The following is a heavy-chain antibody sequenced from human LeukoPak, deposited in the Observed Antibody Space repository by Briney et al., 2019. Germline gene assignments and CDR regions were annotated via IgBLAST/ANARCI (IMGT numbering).Heavy chain of an antibody. CDR3: ARVDYYDSSGYYPGFDP. V-gene: IGHV1-2*02. Sequence: ASVKVSCKASGYTFTGYYMHWVRQAPGQGLEWMGWINPNSGGTNYAKKFQGRVTMTRATSVSTAYMELSRLRSDDTAVYYCARVDYYDSSGYYPGFDPWGQGTLVTVSS. CDR1: GYTFTGYY. D-gene: IGHD3-22*01. J-gene: IGHJ5*02. CDR2: INPNSGGT.